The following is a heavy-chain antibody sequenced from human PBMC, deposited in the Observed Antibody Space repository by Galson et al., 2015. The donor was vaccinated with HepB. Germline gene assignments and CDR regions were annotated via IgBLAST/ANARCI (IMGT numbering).Heavy chain of an antibody. J-gene: IGHJ3*02. CDR1: GFSFSGHW. CDR2: ISPDGNVR. CDR3: TRDPGWGASDI. Sequence: SLRLSCAVSGFSFSGHWTSWVRQAPGKGLEWVALISPDGNVRYYMDSAEGRFTISRDNTKNSLYLQVNSLKNDDTALYYCTRDPGWGASDIWGQGTVLTVSS. V-gene: IGHV3-7*01. D-gene: IGHD3-10*01.